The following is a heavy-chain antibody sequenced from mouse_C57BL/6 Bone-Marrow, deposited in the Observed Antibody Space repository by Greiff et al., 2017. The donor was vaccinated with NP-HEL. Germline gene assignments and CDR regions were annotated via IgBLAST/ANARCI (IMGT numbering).Heavy chain of an antibody. V-gene: IGHV1-55*01. Sequence: VQLQQPGAELVKPGASVKMSCKASGYTFTSYWITWVKQRPGQGLEWIGDIYPGSGSTNSNEKFKSKATLTVDTSYSTASMQLSSLTSEDSAVYYCARWNRGNYFDYWGQGTTLTVSS. CDR1: GYTFTSYW. CDR3: ARWNRGNYFDY. J-gene: IGHJ2*01. D-gene: IGHD6-1*01. CDR2: IYPGSGST.